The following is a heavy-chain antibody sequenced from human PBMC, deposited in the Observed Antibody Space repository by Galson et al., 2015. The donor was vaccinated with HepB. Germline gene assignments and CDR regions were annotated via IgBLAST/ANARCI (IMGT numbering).Heavy chain of an antibody. CDR1: GFTVSSNY. J-gene: IGHJ4*02. V-gene: IGHV3-66*01. D-gene: IGHD5-18*01. CDR2: IYSGGST. CDR3: ARGLTARLFDY. Sequence: SLRLSCAASGFTVSSNYMSWVRQAPGQGLEWVSVIYSGGSTYYADSVKGRLTISRDHSKNTLYLQMNSLRAEDTAGYYCARGLTARLFDYWGQGTLVTVSS.